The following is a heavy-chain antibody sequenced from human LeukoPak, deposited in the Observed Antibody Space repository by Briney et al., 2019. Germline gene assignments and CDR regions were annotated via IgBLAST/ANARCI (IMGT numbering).Heavy chain of an antibody. CDR3: ATDRDILTGYPSGSFDY. D-gene: IGHD3-9*01. Sequence: ASVKVSCKVSVYTLTELSMHWVRQAPGKGLEWMGGFDPEDGETIYAQKFQGRVTMTEDTSTDTAYMELSSLRSEDTAVYYCATDRDILTGYPSGSFDYWGQGTLVTVSS. J-gene: IGHJ4*02. CDR2: FDPEDGET. V-gene: IGHV1-24*01. CDR1: VYTLTELS.